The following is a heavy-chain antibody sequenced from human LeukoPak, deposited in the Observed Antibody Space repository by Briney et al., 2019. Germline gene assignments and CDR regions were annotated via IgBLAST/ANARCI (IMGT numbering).Heavy chain of an antibody. V-gene: IGHV1-69*13. D-gene: IGHD2-2*01. CDR3: ATMGKYQLLHFDY. Sequence: GASVKVSCKASGGTFSSYAIGWVRQAPGQGLEWMGGIIPIFGTANYAQKFQGRVTITADESTSTAYMELSSLRSEDTAVYYCATMGKYQLLHFDYWGQGTLVTVSS. CDR1: GGTFSSYA. J-gene: IGHJ4*02. CDR2: IIPIFGTA.